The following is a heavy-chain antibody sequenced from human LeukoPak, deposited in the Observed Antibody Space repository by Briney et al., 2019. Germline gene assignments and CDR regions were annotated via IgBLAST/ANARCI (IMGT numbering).Heavy chain of an antibody. CDR1: GGSLSSYC. CDR3: ASAIYSGTYCGGFDP. J-gene: IGHJ5*02. Sequence: SETLSLTCTVSGGSLSSYCWSWIRQPAGKGLEWIGRIYTSGSTNYNPSLKSRVTMSVDTSKNQFSLKLSSVTAADTAVYYCASAIYSGTYCGGFDPWGQGTLVTVSS. D-gene: IGHD1-26*01. CDR2: IYTSGST. V-gene: IGHV4-4*07.